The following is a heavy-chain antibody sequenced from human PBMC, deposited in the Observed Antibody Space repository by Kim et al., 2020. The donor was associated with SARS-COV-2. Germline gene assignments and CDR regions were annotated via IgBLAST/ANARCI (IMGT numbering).Heavy chain of an antibody. J-gene: IGHJ4*02. V-gene: IGHV3-15*01. CDR1: GFTFSNAW. CDR3: TTSSGGSYWWWPFDY. CDR2: IKSKTDGGTT. Sequence: GGSLRLSCAASGFTFSNAWMSWVRQAPGKGLEWVGRIKSKTDGGTTDYAAPVKGRFTISRDDSKNTLYLQMNSLKTEDTAVYYCTTSSGGSYWWWPFDYWGQGTLVTVSS. D-gene: IGHD1-26*01.